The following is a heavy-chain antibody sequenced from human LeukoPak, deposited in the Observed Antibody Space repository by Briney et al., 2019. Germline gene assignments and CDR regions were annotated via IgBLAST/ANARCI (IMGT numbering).Heavy chain of an antibody. J-gene: IGHJ2*01. D-gene: IGHD6-13*01. CDR2: INHDGRET. CDR1: GFNFRYFW. CDR3: AKGYIIAGRQWYLDL. Sequence: GGSLRLTCLGSGFNFRYFWMSWVRQAPGKGLEWVANINHDGRETYYADSVKGRFIISRDNAKDSLYLQMNSLRAEDAAVYYCAKGYIIAGRQWYLDLWGRGTLVGVSS. V-gene: IGHV3-7*01.